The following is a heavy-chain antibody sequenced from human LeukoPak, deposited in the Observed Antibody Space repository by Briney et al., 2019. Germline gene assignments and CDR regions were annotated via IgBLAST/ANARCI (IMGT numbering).Heavy chain of an antibody. CDR1: GFTFSSYP. Sequence: GGSLRLSCAASGFTFSSYPMSWVRQAPGKGLERVSVINAGVGTTYYADSVKGRFTISRDNSKNTLYLQMNSLRAEDTAVYYCASRTDAYKGVLEYWGQGTLVTVSS. V-gene: IGHV3-23*01. CDR3: ASRTDAYKGVLEY. D-gene: IGHD5-24*01. CDR2: INAGVGTT. J-gene: IGHJ4*02.